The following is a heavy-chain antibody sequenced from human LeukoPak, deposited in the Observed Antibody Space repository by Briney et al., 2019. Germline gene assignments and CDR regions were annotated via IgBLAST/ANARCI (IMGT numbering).Heavy chain of an antibody. CDR2: INWNGGST. Sequence: PGGSLRLSCAASGFTVNRNYMSWVRQAPGKGLEWVSGINWNGGSTVYADSVKGRFTISRDNAKNSLYLQMNSLRAEDTALYYCARVYGSGSPYPPLYFDYWGQGTLVTVSS. CDR3: ARVYGSGSPYPPLYFDY. J-gene: IGHJ4*02. D-gene: IGHD3-10*01. CDR1: GFTVNRNY. V-gene: IGHV3-20*04.